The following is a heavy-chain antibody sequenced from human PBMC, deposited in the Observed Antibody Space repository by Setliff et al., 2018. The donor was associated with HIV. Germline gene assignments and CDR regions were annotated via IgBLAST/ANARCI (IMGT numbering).Heavy chain of an antibody. Sequence: SETLSLTCTVSGGSISSGSYYWSWIRQPAGKGLEWIGHIHTSGRASYNYNPFLKGRVTMSLDTSKNQISLKLTSVTASDTAVYYCARVFPHPYGNSWFDTWGQGILVTVSS. CDR3: ARVFPHPYGNSWFDT. V-gene: IGHV4-61*09. CDR1: GGSISSGSYY. J-gene: IGHJ5*02. D-gene: IGHD3-16*01. CDR2: IHTSGRASY.